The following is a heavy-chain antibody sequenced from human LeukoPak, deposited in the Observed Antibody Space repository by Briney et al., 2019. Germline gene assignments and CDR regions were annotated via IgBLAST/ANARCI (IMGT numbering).Heavy chain of an antibody. Sequence: GGSLRLSCAASGFTFSSYAMSWVRQAPGKGLEWVSAISGSGGSTYYADSVKGRFTISRDNSKNTLYLQVNSLRAEDTAVYYCVKDRFLEWLLSVWGQGTLVTVSS. CDR1: GFTFSSYA. J-gene: IGHJ4*02. V-gene: IGHV3-23*01. CDR2: ISGSGGST. CDR3: VKDRFLEWLLSV. D-gene: IGHD3-3*01.